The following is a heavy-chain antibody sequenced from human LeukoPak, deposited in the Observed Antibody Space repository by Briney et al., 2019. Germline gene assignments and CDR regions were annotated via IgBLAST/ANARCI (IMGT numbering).Heavy chain of an antibody. Sequence: GGSLRLSCAASGFTFSSYAMSWVRQAPGKGLEWVSAISGSGGRTYYADSVKGRFTISRDNSKNTLYLQMNSLRADDTAVYYCAIDSGSYNTFDYWGQGTLVTASS. CDR3: AIDSGSYNTFDY. CDR1: GFTFSSYA. J-gene: IGHJ4*02. CDR2: ISGSGGRT. V-gene: IGHV3-23*01. D-gene: IGHD1-26*01.